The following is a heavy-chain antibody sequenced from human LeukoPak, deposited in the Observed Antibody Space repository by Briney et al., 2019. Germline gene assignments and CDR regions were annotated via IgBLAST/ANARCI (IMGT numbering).Heavy chain of an antibody. CDR2: IIPILGIA. CDR3: ARDPGIAVAGTPHYYYGMDV. CDR1: GGTFSSYA. V-gene: IGHV1-69*04. J-gene: IGHJ6*02. D-gene: IGHD6-19*01. Sequence: SVKVSCKASGGTFSSYAISWVRQAPGQGLEWMRRIIPILGIANYAQKFQGRVTITADKSTSTAYMELSSLRSEDTAVYYCARDPGIAVAGTPHYYYGMDVWGQGTTVTVSS.